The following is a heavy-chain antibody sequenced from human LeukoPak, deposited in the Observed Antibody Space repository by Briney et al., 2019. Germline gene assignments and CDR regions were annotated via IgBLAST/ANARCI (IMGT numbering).Heavy chain of an antibody. V-gene: IGHV1-46*01. Sequence: ASVKVSCKASGYTFIDYYMHWVRPAPGQGLEWMGIINPRGGSTIYAQDFQGRVTLTRDTSTSTVYMELSSLRSEDTAVYYCARRYYDNSGHSYGYYFDYWGQGTLVTVSS. D-gene: IGHD3-22*01. J-gene: IGHJ4*02. CDR3: ARRYYDNSGHSYGYYFDY. CDR1: GYTFIDYY. CDR2: INPRGGST.